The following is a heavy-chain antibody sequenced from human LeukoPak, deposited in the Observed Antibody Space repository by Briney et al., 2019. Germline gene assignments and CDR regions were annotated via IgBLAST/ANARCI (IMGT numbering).Heavy chain of an antibody. CDR1: GFTFSSYW. CDR3: ARDFGSGYDFWSGYYKGGDAFDI. V-gene: IGHV3-7*01. Sequence: GGSLRLSCAASGFTFSSYWMSWVRQAPGKGLEWVANIKQDGSEKYYVDSVKGRFTISRDNAKNSLYLQMNSLRAEDTAVYYCARDFGSGYDFWSGYYKGGDAFDIWGQGTMVTVSS. CDR2: IKQDGSEK. D-gene: IGHD3-3*01. J-gene: IGHJ3*02.